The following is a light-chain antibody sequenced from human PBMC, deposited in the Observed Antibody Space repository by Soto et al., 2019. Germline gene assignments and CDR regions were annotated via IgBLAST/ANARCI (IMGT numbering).Light chain of an antibody. Sequence: EIVLTQSPATLSLSPGERATLSCRASQSVSSSYLAWYQQQPGQAPRLLIYGASSRATGIPDRFSGSGSGTDFTLTISRLEPEDFAVYYCQQYGSSPPTFGPGTKVEIK. J-gene: IGKJ3*01. CDR3: QQYGSSPPT. CDR1: QSVSSSY. V-gene: IGKV3-20*01. CDR2: GAS.